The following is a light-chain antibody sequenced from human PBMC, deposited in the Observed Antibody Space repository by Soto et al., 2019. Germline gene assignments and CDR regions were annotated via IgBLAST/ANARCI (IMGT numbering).Light chain of an antibody. CDR3: QQYNNWLWT. J-gene: IGKJ1*01. Sequence: EIVMTQSPATLSVSPGERATLSCRASQSVNSNLAWYQQKPGQAPRLLIYGASTRATGIPARFSGSGSGAEFTLTIRILQSEDFAVYYCQQYNNWLWTFGQGTKVELK. CDR2: GAS. V-gene: IGKV3-15*01. CDR1: QSVNSN.